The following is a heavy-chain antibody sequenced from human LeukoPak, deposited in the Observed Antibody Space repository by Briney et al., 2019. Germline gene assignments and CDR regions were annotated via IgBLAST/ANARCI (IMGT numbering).Heavy chain of an antibody. CDR2: LSSSSSTI. V-gene: IGHV3-48*01. J-gene: IGHJ6*03. D-gene: IGHD2-2*03. Sequence: GGSLRLSCAASGFTFSRYSMNWVRQAPGKGLEWVSYLSSSSSTIYYADSVKGRFTISRDNAKNSLYLQMNSLRAEDTAVYYCARAVTGYCSSASCYYMDVWGKGTTVTVSS. CDR3: ARAVTGYCSSASCYYMDV. CDR1: GFTFSRYS.